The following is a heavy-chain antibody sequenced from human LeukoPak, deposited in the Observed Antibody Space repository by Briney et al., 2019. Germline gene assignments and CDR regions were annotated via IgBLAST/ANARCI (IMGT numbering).Heavy chain of an antibody. D-gene: IGHD2-8*01. V-gene: IGHV3-30*02. CDR3: AKDRCSNGIGCYYYYMDV. CDR2: IQYDGSNE. CDR1: GFTFDDYW. J-gene: IGHJ6*03. Sequence: PGGSLRLSCGASGFTFDDYWMSWVRQAPGKGLEWVAYIQYDGSNEQYADSVKGRFSISRDSSKNILYLQMNSLRAEDTTIYYCAKDRCSNGIGCYYYYMDVWGKGTTVTISS.